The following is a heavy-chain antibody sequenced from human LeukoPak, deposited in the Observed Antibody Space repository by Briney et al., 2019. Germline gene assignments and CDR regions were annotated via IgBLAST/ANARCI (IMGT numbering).Heavy chain of an antibody. D-gene: IGHD4-17*01. CDR3: ARDYYDYGDYVYYFDY. Sequence: SETLSLTCTVSGGSISSSSYYWGWIRQPPGKGLEWIGSIYYRGSTYYNPSLKSRVTISVDTSKNQFSLKLSSVTAADTAVYYCARDYYDYGDYVYYFDYWGQGTLVTVSS. J-gene: IGHJ4*02. CDR1: GGSISSSSYY. CDR2: IYYRGST. V-gene: IGHV4-39*07.